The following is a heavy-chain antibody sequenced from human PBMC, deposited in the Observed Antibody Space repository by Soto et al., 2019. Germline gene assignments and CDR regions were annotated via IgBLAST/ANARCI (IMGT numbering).Heavy chain of an antibody. CDR2: LSGSGKSR. D-gene: IGHD1-26*01. Sequence: EVQLLESGADLIQPGGSLRLSCAASGFPFSEHSMSWVRQAPGKGLEWVSGLSGSGKSRYYADSVQGRFTISRDNRRRTLFLQMNSLRAEDTAVYYYAKSLVNHWEEYFFDCWGRRTVVTVS. V-gene: IGHV3-23*01. CDR1: GFPFSEHS. J-gene: IGHJ4*02. CDR3: AKSLVNHWEEYFFDC.